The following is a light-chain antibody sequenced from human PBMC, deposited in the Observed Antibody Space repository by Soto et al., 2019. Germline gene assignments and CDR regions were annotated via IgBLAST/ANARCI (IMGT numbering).Light chain of an antibody. CDR1: QSITNW. Sequence: DIQMTQSPSTLSASVGDRVTITCRASQSITNWLAWYQQKPGEAPKVLIYKASSLQSGVPSRFSGSGSGTEFTLTISSLQPDDFATYYCQQYNSYSFGQGTKVDIK. J-gene: IGKJ2*01. CDR3: QQYNSYS. CDR2: KAS. V-gene: IGKV1-5*03.